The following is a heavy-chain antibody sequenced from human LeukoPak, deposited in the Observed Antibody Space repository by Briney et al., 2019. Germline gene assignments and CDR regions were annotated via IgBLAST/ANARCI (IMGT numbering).Heavy chain of an antibody. D-gene: IGHD3-22*01. J-gene: IGHJ4*02. Sequence: PGGSLRLSCAASGFTFSDYYMSWIRQAPGKGLEWVSYISSSGSTIYYADSVEGRFTISRDNAKNSLYLQMNSLRAEDTAVYYCARVVRHYYDGSGYLRLPTISYYFDYWGQGTLVTVSS. CDR2: ISSSGSTI. CDR1: GFTFSDYY. CDR3: ARVVRHYYDGSGYLRLPTISYYFDY. V-gene: IGHV3-11*04.